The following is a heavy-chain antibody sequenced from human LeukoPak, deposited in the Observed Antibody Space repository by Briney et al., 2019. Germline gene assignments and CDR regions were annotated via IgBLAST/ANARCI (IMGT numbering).Heavy chain of an antibody. CDR3: ARDRGYSSSLSFGQDYYMDV. J-gene: IGHJ6*03. V-gene: IGHV3-33*01. CDR2: IWFDGSDK. CDR1: GFTFRNYG. D-gene: IGHD6-13*01. Sequence: PGRSLRLSCAASGFTFRNYGMHWVRQAPGKGLEWVALIWFDGSDKSYADSVKGRFTISRDNSKNTLYLQMNSLRAGDTAVYYCARDRGYSSSLSFGQDYYMDVWGKGTTVTVSS.